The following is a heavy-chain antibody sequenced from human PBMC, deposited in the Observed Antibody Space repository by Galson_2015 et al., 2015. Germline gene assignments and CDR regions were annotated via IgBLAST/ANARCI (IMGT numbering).Heavy chain of an antibody. V-gene: IGHV3-30-3*01. CDR3: AREGTWQQLVPPGYYFDY. D-gene: IGHD6-13*01. J-gene: IGHJ4*02. CDR2: ISYDGSNK. CDR1: GFTFSSYA. Sequence: SLRLSCAASGFTFSSYAMHWVRQAPGKGLEWVAVISYDGSNKYYADSVKGRFTISRDNSKNTLYLQMNSPRAEDTAVYYCAREGTWQQLVPPGYYFDYWGQGTLVTVSS.